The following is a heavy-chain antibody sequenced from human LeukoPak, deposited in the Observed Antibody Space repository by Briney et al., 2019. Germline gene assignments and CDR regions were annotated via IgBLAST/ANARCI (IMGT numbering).Heavy chain of an antibody. Sequence: SETVSLTCTVSGGSVSSSSYYWGWIRQPPGKGLEWIGSKYYTGSTYYNPSLKSRVTISVDTSKNQFSLKLSSVTAADTAVYYCARHPPRDGSAFDYWGQGTLVLVSS. CDR3: ARHPPRDGSAFDY. V-gene: IGHV4-39*01. J-gene: IGHJ4*02. CDR2: KYYTGST. CDR1: GGSVSSSSYY.